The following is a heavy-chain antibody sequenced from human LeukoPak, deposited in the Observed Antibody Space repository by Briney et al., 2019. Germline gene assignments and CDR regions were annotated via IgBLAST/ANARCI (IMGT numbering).Heavy chain of an antibody. CDR2: IYHSGST. D-gene: IGHD1-1*01. CDR3: AGTILSRNWFDP. V-gene: IGHV4-38-2*01. Sequence: PSETLSLTCAVSGYSISKGYYWGWIRQPPGKGLEWIGSIYHSGSTYYNPSLKSRVTISVDTSKNQFSLKLSSVTAADTAVYYCAGTILSRNWFDPWGQGSLVTVSS. CDR1: GYSISKGYY. J-gene: IGHJ5*02.